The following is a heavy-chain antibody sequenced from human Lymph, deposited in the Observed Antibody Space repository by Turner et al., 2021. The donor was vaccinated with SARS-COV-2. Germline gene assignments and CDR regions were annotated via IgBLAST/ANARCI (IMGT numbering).Heavy chain of an antibody. CDR2: MNPNSGNT. CDR3: ARGRYSGCGMDV. Sequence: VQLVQSGAEVKKPGASVKVSCKASGYTFTSYDINWVRPATGQVLGWMGWMNPNSGNTGYAQKFQGRVTMTRNISISTAYMELSTLRSEDTAVYYCARGRYSGCGMDVWGQGTTVTVSS. J-gene: IGHJ6*02. CDR1: GYTFTSYD. D-gene: IGHD1-26*01. V-gene: IGHV1-8*01.